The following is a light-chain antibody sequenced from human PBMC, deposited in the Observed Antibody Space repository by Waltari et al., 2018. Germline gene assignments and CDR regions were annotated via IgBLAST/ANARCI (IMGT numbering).Light chain of an antibody. CDR3: QQANSFPRN. J-gene: IGKJ5*01. CDR1: QGSGSW. V-gene: IGKV1-12*01. Sequence: DIEMNQSQSSLSASVGDRVTSTCRASQGSGSWLAWYQEKTGEAPKHLIYCASTLQSGVPSRFSGSGSGADVTLTISSLQPEDFATYYCQQANSFPRNFSQGTRLEIK. CDR2: CAS.